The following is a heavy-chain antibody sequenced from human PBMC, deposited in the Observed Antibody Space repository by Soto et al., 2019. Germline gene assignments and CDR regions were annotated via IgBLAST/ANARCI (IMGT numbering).Heavy chain of an antibody. CDR1: GYTFTSYD. CDR2: MNPNIGNT. V-gene: IGHV1-8*01. CDR3: ASVRYYYGSGSKTNWFDP. Sequence: QVQLVQSGAEVKKPGASVKVSCKASGYTFTSYDINWVRQATGQGLEWMGWMNPNIGNTGYAQKFQGRGTMTRNTSISTAYMELSRLRSEDTAVYYCASVRYYYGSGSKTNWFDPWGQGTLVTVSS. J-gene: IGHJ5*02. D-gene: IGHD3-10*01.